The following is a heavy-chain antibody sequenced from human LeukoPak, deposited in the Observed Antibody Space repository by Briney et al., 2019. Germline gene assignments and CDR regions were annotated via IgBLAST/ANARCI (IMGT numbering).Heavy chain of an antibody. CDR2: IYYSGST. CDR1: GGSISSSSYY. CDR3: ARQDIVVVVAATGSWFDP. D-gene: IGHD2-15*01. V-gene: IGHV4-39*01. Sequence: PSETLSLTCTVSGGSISSSSYYWGWIRQPPGKGLEWIWSIYYSGSTYYNPSLKSRVTISVDTSKNQFSLKLSSVTAADTAVYYCARQDIVVVVAATGSWFDPWGQGTLVTVSS. J-gene: IGHJ5*02.